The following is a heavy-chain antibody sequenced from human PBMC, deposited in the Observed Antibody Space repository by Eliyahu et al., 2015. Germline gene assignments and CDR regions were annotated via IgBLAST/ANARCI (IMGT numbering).Heavy chain of an antibody. Sequence: EVQLVESGGGLVQPGGSLRLSCAASGFSFGSXWMHWVRQAPGKGLVWVSRISSDGSSTRYADSVKGRFTISRDNAKNTLYLQMNSLRGEDTAVYYCARDRGYSGTYYFDPWGQGTLVTVSS. CDR2: ISSDGSST. CDR3: ARDRGYSGTYYFDP. V-gene: IGHV3-74*01. D-gene: IGHD1-26*01. CDR1: GFSFGSXW. J-gene: IGHJ5*02.